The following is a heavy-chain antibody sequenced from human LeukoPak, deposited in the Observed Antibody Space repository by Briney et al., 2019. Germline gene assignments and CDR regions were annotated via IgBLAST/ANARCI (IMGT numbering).Heavy chain of an antibody. CDR2: IIPIFGTA. Sequence: SVKVSCKASGGTFSSYAISWVRQAPGQGLEWMGGIIPIFGTANYAQKFQGRVSITTDESTSTAYMELSSLRSEDTAVYYCARAMGSSSYFDYWGQGTLVTVSS. CDR1: GGTFSSYA. CDR3: ARAMGSSSYFDY. J-gene: IGHJ4*02. V-gene: IGHV1-69*05. D-gene: IGHD6-13*01.